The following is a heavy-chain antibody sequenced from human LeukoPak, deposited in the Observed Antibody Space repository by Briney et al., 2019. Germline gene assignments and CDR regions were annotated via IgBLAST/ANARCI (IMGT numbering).Heavy chain of an antibody. Sequence: GGSLRLSCAASGLTVSSNHMNWVRQAPGKGLEWVSAISNDAGRTYYADSVKGRFTISRDNSKNTLSLQMNSLRAEDTALYYCAKYVLVTGADAFDIWGQGMMVTVSS. CDR2: ISNDAGRT. V-gene: IGHV3-23*01. J-gene: IGHJ3*02. CDR1: GLTVSSNH. CDR3: AKYVLVTGADAFDI. D-gene: IGHD2-8*02.